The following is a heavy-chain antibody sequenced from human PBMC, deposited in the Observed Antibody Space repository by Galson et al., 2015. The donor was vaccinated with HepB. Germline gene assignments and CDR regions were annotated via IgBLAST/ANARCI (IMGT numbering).Heavy chain of an antibody. J-gene: IGHJ6*03. D-gene: IGHD2-2*01. Sequence: SVKVSCKASGGTFSTYTINWARQAPGQGLEWMGIINPSGGSTSYAQKFQGRVTMTRDTSTSTVYMELSSLRSEDTAVYYCARSLPYCSSTSCRFHYMDVWGKGTTVTVSS. CDR3: ARSLPYCSSTSCRFHYMDV. CDR1: GGTFSTYT. CDR2: INPSGGST. V-gene: IGHV1-46*01.